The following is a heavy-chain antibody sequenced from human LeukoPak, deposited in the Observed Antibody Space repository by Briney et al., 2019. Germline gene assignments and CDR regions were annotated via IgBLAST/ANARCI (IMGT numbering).Heavy chain of an antibody. CDR1: GFTLSSYW. D-gene: IGHD3-10*01. CDR3: ARHMVRGVIMGLDY. CDR2: IKQDGSEK. V-gene: IGHV3-7*01. Sequence: GGSLRLSCAASGFTLSSYWMSWVPQAPGKGLEWVANIKQDGSEKYYVDSVKGRFTISRDNAKNSLYLQMNSLRAEDTAVYYCARHMVRGVIMGLDYWGQGTLVTVSS. J-gene: IGHJ4*02.